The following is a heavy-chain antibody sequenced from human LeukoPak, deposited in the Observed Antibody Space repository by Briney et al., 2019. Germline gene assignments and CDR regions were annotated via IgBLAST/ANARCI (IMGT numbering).Heavy chain of an antibody. CDR3: ARGGEVLRYFDWLSGSYYFDY. J-gene: IGHJ4*02. V-gene: IGHV4-39*01. Sequence: SETLSLTWTVSGGSISSSSYYWGWIRQPPGKGLEWIESFYYSGSTYYNPSLKSRVTISVDTSKNQFSLKLSSVTAADTAVYYCARGGEVLRYFDWLSGSYYFDYWGQGTLVTVSS. D-gene: IGHD3-9*01. CDR2: FYYSGST. CDR1: GGSISSSSYY.